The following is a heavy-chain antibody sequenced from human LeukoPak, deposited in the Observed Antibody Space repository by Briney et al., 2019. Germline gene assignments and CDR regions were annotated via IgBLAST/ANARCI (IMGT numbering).Heavy chain of an antibody. CDR2: MSGSGGRT. CDR3: AKAIYDSSGYSQDYYYYYMDV. D-gene: IGHD3-22*01. CDR1: GFTFSGYG. J-gene: IGHJ6*03. V-gene: IGHV3-23*01. Sequence: PGGSLRLSCAASGFTFSGYGMSWVRQAPGKGLEWVSAMSGSGGRTYYADSVKGRFTISRDNSKNTLYLQMNSLRAEDTAVYYCAKAIYDSSGYSQDYYYYYMDVWGKGTTVTVSS.